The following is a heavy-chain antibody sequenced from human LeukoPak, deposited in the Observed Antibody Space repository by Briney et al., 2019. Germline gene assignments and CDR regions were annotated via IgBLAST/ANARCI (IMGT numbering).Heavy chain of an antibody. Sequence: SETLSLTCTVSGGSISSSSYYWGWIRQPPGKGLEWIGSIYYSGSTYYNPSLKSRVTISVDTSKNQFSLKLSSVTAADTAVYYCARHAYQYYYDSSGYVADYWGQGTLVTVSS. D-gene: IGHD3-22*01. CDR1: GGSISSSSYY. V-gene: IGHV4-39*01. CDR2: IYYSGST. CDR3: ARHAYQYYYDSSGYVADY. J-gene: IGHJ4*02.